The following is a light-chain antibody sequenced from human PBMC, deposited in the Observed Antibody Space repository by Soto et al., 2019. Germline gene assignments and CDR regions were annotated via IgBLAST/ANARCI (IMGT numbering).Light chain of an antibody. CDR1: QSVNLN. CDR2: GAS. Sequence: EIMMTQSPGTLSVSPGEGATLSCTASQSVNLNLLWYQQKPGQPPRHLLSGASTSPTGIPVRFRGSGSWAAFTLTISSLLSEDAAVYYCHQYNSWPRGTSGPGTKVEIK. CDR3: HQYNSWPRGT. V-gene: IGKV3-15*01. J-gene: IGKJ3*01.